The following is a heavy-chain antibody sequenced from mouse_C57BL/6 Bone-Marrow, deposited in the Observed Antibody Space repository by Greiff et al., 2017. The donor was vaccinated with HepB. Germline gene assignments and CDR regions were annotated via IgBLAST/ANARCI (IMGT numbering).Heavy chain of an antibody. J-gene: IGHJ4*01. D-gene: IGHD2-1*01. V-gene: IGHV1-74*01. CDR3: ARTLYTTSGAMDY. Sequence: QVQLQQPGAELVKPGASVKVSCKASGYTFTSYWMHWVKQRPGQGLEWIGRIHPSDSDTNYNQKFKGKATLTVDKSSSTAYMELRSLTSEDTAVYYCARTLYTTSGAMDYWGQGTSVTVPS. CDR2: IHPSDSDT. CDR1: GYTFTSYW.